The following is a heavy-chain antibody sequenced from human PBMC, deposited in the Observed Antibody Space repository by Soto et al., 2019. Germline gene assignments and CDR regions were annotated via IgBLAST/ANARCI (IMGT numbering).Heavy chain of an antibody. V-gene: IGHV1-46*01. CDR3: ARVECSGGPCYSDRPDGFDI. D-gene: IGHD2-21*02. CDR2: INPSGGRT. Sequence: QVHLVQTAAQVKRPGASVNISCKASGYMFTRYYIHWVRQAPGQGLQWMGMINPSGGRTKYAQQFRGRDTMTAPPTTSIANLGLSSLISDDTAAFDSARVECSGGPCYSDRPDGFDIWGQGTVVTVSS. CDR1: GYMFTRYY. J-gene: IGHJ3*02.